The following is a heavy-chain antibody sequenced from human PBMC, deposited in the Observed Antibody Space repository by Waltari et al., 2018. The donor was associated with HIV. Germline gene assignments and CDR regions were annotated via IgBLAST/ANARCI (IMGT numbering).Heavy chain of an antibody. CDR3: ASIAYCGGDCYPRGMDV. CDR2: IYSGGST. Sequence: EVQLVESGGGLVQPGGSLRPSCAASGFTVSSSHLAWVRQAPGKGLEWVSVIYSGGSTYYADSVKGRFTISRDNSKNTLYLQMNSLRAEDTAVYYCASIAYCGGDCYPRGMDVWGQGTTVTVSS. V-gene: IGHV3-66*01. CDR1: GFTVSSSH. D-gene: IGHD2-21*02. J-gene: IGHJ6*02.